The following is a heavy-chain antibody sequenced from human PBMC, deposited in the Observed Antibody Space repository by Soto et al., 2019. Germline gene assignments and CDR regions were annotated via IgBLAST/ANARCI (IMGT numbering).Heavy chain of an antibody. J-gene: IGHJ4*02. CDR3: AHRVLRTVFGLVTTTAIYFDF. D-gene: IGHD3-3*01. CDR2: SYWDDDK. V-gene: IGHV2-5*02. Sequence: QITLNESGPTVVRPTETLTLTCRFSGFSLTTSGVGVGWIRQSPGKAPEWLALSYWDDDKGYSASLKSRLTITNDTSKTQVVLTVSDLDPTDTATYYCAHRVLRTVFGLVTTTAIYFDFWGQGTPVAVSS. CDR1: GFSLTTSGVG.